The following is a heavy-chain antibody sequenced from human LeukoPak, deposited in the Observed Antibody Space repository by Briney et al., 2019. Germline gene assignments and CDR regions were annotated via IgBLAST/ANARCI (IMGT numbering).Heavy chain of an antibody. D-gene: IGHD2-15*01. Sequence: GGSLRLSCAASGFNFNNYWMTWVRQAPGKGLERVAVISYDGSNKYYADSVKGRFTISRDNSKNTLYLQMNSLRTEDTAVYYCAREGYCSGGSCPDAFDIWGQGTMVTVSS. CDR1: GFNFNNYW. J-gene: IGHJ3*02. CDR2: ISYDGSNK. CDR3: AREGYCSGGSCPDAFDI. V-gene: IGHV3-30*03.